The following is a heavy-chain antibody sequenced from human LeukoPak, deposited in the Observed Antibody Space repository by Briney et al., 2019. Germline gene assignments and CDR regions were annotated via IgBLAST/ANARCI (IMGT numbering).Heavy chain of an antibody. CDR3: ARGRHDYGAFDY. V-gene: IGHV4-4*07. CDR2: IYTSGST. CDR1: GGSISSYY. D-gene: IGHD4-17*01. J-gene: IGHJ4*02. Sequence: LETLSLTCTVSGGSISSYYWSWIRQPAGKGLEWIGRIYTSGSTNYNPSLKSRVTMSVDTSKNQFSLKLSSVTAADTAVYYCARGRHDYGAFDYWGQGTLVTVSS.